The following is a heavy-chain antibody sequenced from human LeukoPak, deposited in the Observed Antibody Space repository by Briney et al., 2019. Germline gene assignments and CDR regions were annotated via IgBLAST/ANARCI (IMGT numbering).Heavy chain of an antibody. CDR2: IHYSGST. D-gene: IGHD1-7*01. CDR1: GGSVSGGNYY. Sequence: PSETLSLTCTVSGGSVSGGNYYCSWIRQSPGKGLEWIGYIHYSGSTVYNPSLKSRVTMSIDTSKNHFSLNLSSATAADTAVYYCTRTGSTGGYWGQGTLVTVSS. J-gene: IGHJ4*02. V-gene: IGHV4-61*01. CDR3: TRTGSTGGY.